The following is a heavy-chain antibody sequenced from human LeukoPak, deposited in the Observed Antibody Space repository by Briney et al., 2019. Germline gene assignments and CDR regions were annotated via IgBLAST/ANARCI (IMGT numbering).Heavy chain of an antibody. J-gene: IGHJ2*01. CDR3: ARGYDGSGYYSRNWYFDL. CDR2: MYTSGST. Sequence: SETLSLTCTVSGGSISSGSYYWSWIRQPAGQGLEYIGRMYTSGSTNYNPSLKIPVTISVDTSKNQFSLKLSSVTAADTAVYYCARGYDGSGYYSRNWYFDLWGRGTLVTVSS. CDR1: GGSISSGSYY. D-gene: IGHD3-22*01. V-gene: IGHV4-61*02.